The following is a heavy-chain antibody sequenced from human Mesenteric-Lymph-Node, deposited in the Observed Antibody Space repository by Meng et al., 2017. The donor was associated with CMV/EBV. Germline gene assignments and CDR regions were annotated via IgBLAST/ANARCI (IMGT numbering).Heavy chain of an antibody. Sequence: GGSLRLSCAASGFTFSSYEMNWVRQAPGKGLEWVSYISSSGSTIYYADSVKGRFTISRDNAKNSLYLQMNSLRAEDTAVYYCARAGALRFLFFVWGQGTTVTVSS. V-gene: IGHV3-48*03. CDR3: ARAGALRFLFFV. CDR1: GFTFSSYE. CDR2: ISSSGSTI. D-gene: IGHD3-3*01. J-gene: IGHJ6*02.